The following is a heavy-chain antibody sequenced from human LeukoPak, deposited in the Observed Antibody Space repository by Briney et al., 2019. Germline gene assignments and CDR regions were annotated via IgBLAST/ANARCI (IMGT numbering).Heavy chain of an antibody. CDR3: ARDPGYNYGFDY. CDR2: ISFHGTDT. D-gene: IGHD5-18*01. V-gene: IGHV3-30*04. J-gene: IGHJ4*02. CDR1: GFTFISYA. Sequence: GTSLRLSCAASGFTFISYAIHWVRQAPGKGLEWVAVISFHGTDTFYADSVKGRFTISRDNSKNTLYLQMSSLRGDDTAVYYCARDPGYNYGFDYWGQGTLVTVSS.